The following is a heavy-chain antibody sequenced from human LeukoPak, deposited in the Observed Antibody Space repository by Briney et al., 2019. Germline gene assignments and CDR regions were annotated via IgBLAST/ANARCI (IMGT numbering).Heavy chain of an antibody. CDR2: FYVGGAT. Sequence: GGSLRLSCAVSGFSVTNNYMSWVRQAPGKGLEWVSVFYVGGATYYADSVKGRFTISRDNSKNTLYLQMNSLRVEDTAVYYCAKEVGALDYWGQGSLVTVSS. D-gene: IGHD1-26*01. J-gene: IGHJ4*02. V-gene: IGHV3-53*01. CDR1: GFSVTNNY. CDR3: AKEVGALDY.